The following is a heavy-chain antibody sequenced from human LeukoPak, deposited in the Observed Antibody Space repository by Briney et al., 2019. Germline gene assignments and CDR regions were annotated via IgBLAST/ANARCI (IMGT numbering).Heavy chain of an antibody. D-gene: IGHD3-10*01. Sequence: ASVKVSCKASGYTFTGCYMHWVRQAPGQGLEWMGWINPNSGGTNYAQKFQGRVTMTRDTSISTAYMELSRLRSDDTAVYYCASPDYGSGSYYDYWGQGTLVTVSS. CDR2: INPNSGGT. CDR1: GYTFTGCY. J-gene: IGHJ4*02. V-gene: IGHV1-2*02. CDR3: ASPDYGSGSYYDY.